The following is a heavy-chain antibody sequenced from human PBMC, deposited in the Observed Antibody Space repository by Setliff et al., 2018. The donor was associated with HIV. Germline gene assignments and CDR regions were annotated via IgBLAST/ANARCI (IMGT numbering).Heavy chain of an antibody. V-gene: IGHV4-34*01. CDR1: GGSFSGYY. CDR3: ARDIQAAGTGWFDP. D-gene: IGHD6-13*01. Sequence: SETLSLTCAVYGGSFSGYYWSWIRQPPGKGLEWIGEINHRGSTDYMPSLKGRVTVSVDTSKNQFSLKLSSVTAADTAVYYCARDIQAAGTGWFDPWGQGTLVTVSS. CDR2: INHRGST. J-gene: IGHJ5*02.